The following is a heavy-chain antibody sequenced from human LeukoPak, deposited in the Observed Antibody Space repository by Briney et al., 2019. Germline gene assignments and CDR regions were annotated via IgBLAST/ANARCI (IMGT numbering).Heavy chain of an antibody. CDR3: VGGTGWRLDS. CDR1: GFTFSTYW. CDR2: IKQDGSEE. D-gene: IGHD6-19*01. J-gene: IGHJ1*01. V-gene: IGHV3-7*05. Sequence: QSRGSLRLSCAASGFTFSTYWMNWVRQAPGKGLEWVAIIKQDGSEEFYVDSVKGRFIISRDNAKNSLYLQMNSLRVEDTAVYYCVGGTGWRLDSWGQGTLVTVSS.